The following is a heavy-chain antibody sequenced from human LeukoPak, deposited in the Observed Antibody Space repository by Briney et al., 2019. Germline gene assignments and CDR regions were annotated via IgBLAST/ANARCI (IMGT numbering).Heavy chain of an antibody. CDR2: ISGSGGST. J-gene: IGHJ3*02. CDR3: AKSVMITFGGVIGAFDI. V-gene: IGHV3-23*01. Sequence: GGSLRLSCAASGFTFSSYAMSWVRQAPGKGLDWVSAISGSGGSTYYADSVKGRFTISRDNSKNTLYLQMNSLRAEDTAVYYCAKSVMITFGGVIGAFDIWGQGTMVTVSS. CDR1: GFTFSSYA. D-gene: IGHD3-16*02.